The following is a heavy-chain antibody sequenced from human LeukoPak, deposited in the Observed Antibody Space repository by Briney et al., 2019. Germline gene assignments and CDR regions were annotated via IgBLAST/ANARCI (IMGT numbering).Heavy chain of an antibody. J-gene: IGHJ6*03. CDR1: GXSIXXXSYY. V-gene: IGHV4-39*07. Sequence: GXSIXXXSYYWGWLRQPPGRGLEWIGNMYYSGSTYYNPSLKSRVTISVDTSNNQFSLKLSSVTAADTAIYYCARDFSSSSTVYYYYYMDVWGKGTTVTVSS. CDR2: MYYSGST. CDR3: ARDFSSSSTVYYYYYMDV. D-gene: IGHD6-6*01.